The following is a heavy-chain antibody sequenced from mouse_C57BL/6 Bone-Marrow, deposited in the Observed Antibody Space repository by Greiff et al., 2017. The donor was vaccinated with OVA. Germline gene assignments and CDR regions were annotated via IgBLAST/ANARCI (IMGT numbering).Heavy chain of an antibody. CDR2: IYPRSGNT. CDR3: ARGYGTPFAY. Sequence: QIQLQQSGAELARPGASVKLSCKASGYTFTSYGISWVKQRTGQGLEWIGEIYPRSGNTYYNEKFKGKATLTADKSSSTAYMELRSLTSEDSAVYFCARGYGTPFAYWGQGTLVTVSA. CDR1: GYTFTSYG. V-gene: IGHV1-81*01. D-gene: IGHD1-1*01. J-gene: IGHJ3*01.